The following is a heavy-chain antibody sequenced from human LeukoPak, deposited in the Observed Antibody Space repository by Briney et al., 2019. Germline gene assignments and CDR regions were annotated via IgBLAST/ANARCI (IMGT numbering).Heavy chain of an antibody. J-gene: IGHJ5*02. CDR1: GDSISSSNSY. V-gene: IGHV4-39*02. D-gene: IGHD3-22*01. CDR3: ARDLGQYYDTSDNWFDP. Sequence: SETLSLTCTVSGDSISSSNSYWGWIRQPPGKGLEWIGSIYYSGNTYYNASLKSRVTISVDTSKNQFSLKLTSVTAADTAVYYCARDLGQYYDTSDNWFDPWDQGTLVTVSS. CDR2: IYYSGNT.